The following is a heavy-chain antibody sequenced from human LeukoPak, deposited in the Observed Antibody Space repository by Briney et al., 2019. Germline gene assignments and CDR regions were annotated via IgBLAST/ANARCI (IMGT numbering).Heavy chain of an antibody. V-gene: IGHV3-9*01. J-gene: IGHJ6*02. CDR2: ISWNSGSI. CDR3: AKVICSSTSCYTLDYGMDV. CDR1: GFTFDDYA. Sequence: PGGSLRLSCAASGFTFDDYAMHWVRHAPGKGLEWVSGISWNSGSIGYADSVKGRFTISRDSAKNSLYLQMNSLRAEDTALYYCAKVICSSTSCYTLDYGMDVWGQGTTVTVSS. D-gene: IGHD2-2*02.